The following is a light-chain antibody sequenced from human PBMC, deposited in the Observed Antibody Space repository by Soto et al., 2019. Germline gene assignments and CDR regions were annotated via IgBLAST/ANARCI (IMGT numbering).Light chain of an antibody. Sequence: TQSPATLSLSPGEGATLSCRASQSVSSSLAWYQQKPGQTPRLLIYGASTGAAGIPARFSGSGSGTDFSLTISSLQSEDFAVYYCLQYHHWPLTFGGGTKVDIK. CDR1: QSVSSS. V-gene: IGKV3-15*01. J-gene: IGKJ4*01. CDR3: LQYHHWPLT. CDR2: GAS.